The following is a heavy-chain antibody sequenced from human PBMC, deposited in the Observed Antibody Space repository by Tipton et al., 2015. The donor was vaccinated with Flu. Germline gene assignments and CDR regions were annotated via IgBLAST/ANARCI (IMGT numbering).Heavy chain of an antibody. Sequence: QLVQSGGGVVQPGRSLRLSCAASGFTFSSYGMHWVRQAPGKGLEWVAVIWYDGSNKYYADSVKGRFTISRDNAKNSLYLQMNSLRAEDTAVYYCAREGSYSWGQGTLVTVSS. CDR3: AREGSYS. V-gene: IGHV3-33*01. CDR2: IWYDGSNK. CDR1: GFTFSSYG. J-gene: IGHJ4*02. D-gene: IGHD1-26*01.